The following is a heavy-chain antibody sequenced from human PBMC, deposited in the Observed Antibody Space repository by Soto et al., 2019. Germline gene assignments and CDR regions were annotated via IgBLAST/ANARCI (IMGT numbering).Heavy chain of an antibody. Sequence: SETLSLTCTVSGGSVSSGSYYWSWIRQPPGKGLEWIGYIYYSGSTNYNPSLKSRVTIPVDTSKNQFSLKLSSVTAADTAVYYCARFRLEWLSFWFDPWGQGTLVTVSS. CDR3: ARFRLEWLSFWFDP. CDR1: GGSVSSGSYY. D-gene: IGHD3-3*01. J-gene: IGHJ5*02. CDR2: IYYSGST. V-gene: IGHV4-61*01.